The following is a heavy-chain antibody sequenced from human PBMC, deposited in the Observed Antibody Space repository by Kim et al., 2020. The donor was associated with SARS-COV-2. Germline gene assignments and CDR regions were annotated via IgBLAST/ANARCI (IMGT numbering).Heavy chain of an antibody. V-gene: IGHV3-21*01. Sequence: SSYITYADSVKGRFTISQDNAKNSLYLQMNSLGAEDTAVYYCARRGYSDYWGQGTLVTVSS. CDR2: SSYI. CDR3: ARRGYSDY. D-gene: IGHD5-12*01. J-gene: IGHJ4*02.